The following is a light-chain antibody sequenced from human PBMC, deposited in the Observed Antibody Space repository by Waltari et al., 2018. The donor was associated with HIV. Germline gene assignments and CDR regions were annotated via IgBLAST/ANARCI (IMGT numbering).Light chain of an antibody. CDR3: QHRSSWPPT. CDR1: QSVSNF. V-gene: IGKV3-11*02. CDR2: DAS. Sequence: EIVLTQYPATLSLSPGEKATISCRASQSVSNFLAWYQQKPGQAPRLLIYDASNRATDIPARFSGSGSGRDFTLTITSLEPEDFADYYCQHRSSWPPTFGGGTKVEIK. J-gene: IGKJ4*01.